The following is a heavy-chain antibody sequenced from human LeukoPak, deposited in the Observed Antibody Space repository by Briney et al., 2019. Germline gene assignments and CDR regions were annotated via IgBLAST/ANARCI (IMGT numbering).Heavy chain of an antibody. CDR2: ISSSSRHI. Sequence: GGSLKLSCAASGFNFSTYSMNWVRQAPGKGLEWVSSISSSSRHIYYADSMKGRFTISRDNAKNSLYLQMSSLRAEDTAVYYCAREGTSGWQYYMDVWGKGTTVTVSS. CDR3: AREGTSGWQYYMDV. V-gene: IGHV3-21*01. CDR1: GFNFSTYS. J-gene: IGHJ6*03. D-gene: IGHD6-19*01.